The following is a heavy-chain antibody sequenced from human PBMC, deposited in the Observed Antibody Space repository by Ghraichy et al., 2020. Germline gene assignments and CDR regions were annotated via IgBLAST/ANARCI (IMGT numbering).Heavy chain of an antibody. V-gene: IGHV3-23*01. CDR1: GFTFSSYA. CDR2: ISGSGGST. D-gene: IGHD5-18*01. J-gene: IGHJ4*02. CDR3: AKDISRYTAMVYPYFDY. Sequence: GESLRLSCAASGFTFSSYAMSWVRQAPGKGLEWVSAISGSGGSTYYADSVKGRFTISRDNSKNTLYLQMNSLRAEDTAVYYCAKDISRYTAMVYPYFDYWGQGTLVTVSS.